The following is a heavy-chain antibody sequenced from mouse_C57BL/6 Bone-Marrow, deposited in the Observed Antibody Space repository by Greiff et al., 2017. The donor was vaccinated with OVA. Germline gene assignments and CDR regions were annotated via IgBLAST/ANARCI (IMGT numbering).Heavy chain of an antibody. CDR1: GYTFTSYW. CDR3: ARGTTVVAPTEYFDV. D-gene: IGHD1-1*01. CDR2: IYPGSGSP. Sequence: QVQLQQPGAELVKPGASVKMSCKASGYTFTSYWITWVKQRPGQGLEWIGDIYPGSGSPNYNEKFKSKATLTVDTSSSTAYMQLSSLTSEDSAVYYCARGTTVVAPTEYFDVWGTGTTVTVSS. V-gene: IGHV1-55*01. J-gene: IGHJ1*03.